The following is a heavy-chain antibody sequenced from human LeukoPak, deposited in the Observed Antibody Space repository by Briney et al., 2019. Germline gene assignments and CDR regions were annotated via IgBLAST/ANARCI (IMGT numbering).Heavy chain of an antibody. CDR2: ISSSSGTI. J-gene: IGHJ4*02. CDR3: ATFVGRDSSGYSYDY. D-gene: IGHD3-22*01. V-gene: IGHV3-48*01. Sequence: GSLRLSFAASGFPFSIYSINWVRPAPRKGLEWVSYISSSSGTIYYADSVKGRFTISRDNAKNSLYLQMNSLRAEDTAVYYCATFVGRDSSGYSYDYWGQGTLVTVSS. CDR1: GFPFSIYS.